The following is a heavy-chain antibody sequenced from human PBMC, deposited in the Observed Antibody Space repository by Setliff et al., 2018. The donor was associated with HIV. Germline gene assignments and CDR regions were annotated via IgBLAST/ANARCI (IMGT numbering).Heavy chain of an antibody. V-gene: IGHV1-69*13. CDR1: GGSISSYT. J-gene: IGHJ4*02. D-gene: IGHD1-26*01. CDR3: AMFRRENGSDN. Sequence: GASVKVSCKASGGSISSYTISWVRQAPGQGLEWMGGIIPIFGTANYAQKFLGRLRITADESTSAAYMQLSNLRSEDTAVYFCAMFRRENGSDNWGQGTLVTVSS. CDR2: IIPIFGTA.